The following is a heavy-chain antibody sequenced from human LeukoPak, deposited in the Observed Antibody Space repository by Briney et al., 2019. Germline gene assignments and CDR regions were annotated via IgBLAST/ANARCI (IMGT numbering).Heavy chain of an antibody. V-gene: IGHV4-38-2*02. CDR1: GYSISSGFY. CDR3: ARGVDGGYYYYMDV. D-gene: IGHD4-23*01. Sequence: SETLSLTCTVSGYSISSGFYWGWIRQPPGKGLEWIGSIYHSGSTYYCPSLKSRVTISVDTSKNQFSLKLSSVTAADTAVYYCARGVDGGYYYYMDVWGKGTTVTISS. CDR2: IYHSGST. J-gene: IGHJ6*03.